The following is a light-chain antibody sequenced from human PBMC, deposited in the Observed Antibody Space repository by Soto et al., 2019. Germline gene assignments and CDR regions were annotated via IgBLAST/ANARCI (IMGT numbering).Light chain of an antibody. Sequence: QSALTQPASVSGSPGQSITISCTGTSSDIGASDYVSWYQQHPDKAPKLIIYNVNYRPSGISSRFSGSTSGNTASLTISGLQAEDEADYFGSSHTLFGGGTKLTVL. CDR3: SSHTL. V-gene: IGLV2-14*03. CDR2: NVN. J-gene: IGLJ2*01. CDR1: SSDIGASDY.